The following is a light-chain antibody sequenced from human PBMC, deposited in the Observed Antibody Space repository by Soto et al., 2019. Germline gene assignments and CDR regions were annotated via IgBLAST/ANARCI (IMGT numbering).Light chain of an antibody. J-gene: IGKJ1*01. CDR1: QSINHY. CDR2: SAL. V-gene: IGKV1-33*01. CDR3: QQYDNVPCT. Sequence: DMQMTQSPSSLSASIGDRVTITCQATQSINHYVNWYQQKPGKAPELLIFSALNSEAGVTSRFSGSGSGTEYTLTITSVRPEDIATYFCQQYDNVPCTFGQGTRVEIK.